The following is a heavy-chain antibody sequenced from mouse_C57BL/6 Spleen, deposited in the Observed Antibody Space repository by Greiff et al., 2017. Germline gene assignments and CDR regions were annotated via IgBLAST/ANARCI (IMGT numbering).Heavy chain of an antibody. D-gene: IGHD2-5*01. CDR1: GYTFTSYW. Sequence: QVQLQQPGAELVKPGASVKLSCKASGYTFTSYWMHWVKQRPGRGLEWIGRIYPISGGTKYNEKFKSTATLAVEKPSSTAYMQLSSLTAEYAAFYYCARSESHYDGFADWGQGTLVTVSA. CDR3: ARSESHYDGFAD. V-gene: IGHV1-72*01. J-gene: IGHJ3*01. CDR2: IYPISGGT.